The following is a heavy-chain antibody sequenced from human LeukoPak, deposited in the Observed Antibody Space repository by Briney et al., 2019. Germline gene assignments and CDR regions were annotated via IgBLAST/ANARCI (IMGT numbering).Heavy chain of an antibody. CDR3: ARGPPRGKYYNLDV. Sequence: PGGSLRLSCAASGFTFSSFDMHWVRQPTGQGLEWVSTIGTASDTYYPGSVEGRFTLSRDNAKNSLYLQMNSLTAGDTAVYYCARGPPRGKYYNLDVWGKGTKVTVFS. CDR2: IGTASDT. J-gene: IGHJ6*03. V-gene: IGHV3-13*01. D-gene: IGHD1-1*01. CDR1: GFTFSSFD.